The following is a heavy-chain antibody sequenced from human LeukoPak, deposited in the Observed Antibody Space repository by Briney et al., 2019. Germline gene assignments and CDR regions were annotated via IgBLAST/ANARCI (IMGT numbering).Heavy chain of an antibody. Sequence: ASVKVSCKASRYSFSVYYIQWLRQVPGEGLEWVGWILPHSGDTYYAQKFRGRVTMTTDTSINTAYMELSRLKSDDTGIYFCARPPRDLVSAAPFDYWGQGTLVAVSS. CDR2: ILPHSGDT. J-gene: IGHJ4*02. D-gene: IGHD2-2*01. CDR3: ARPPRDLVSAAPFDY. CDR1: RYSFSVYY. V-gene: IGHV1-2*02.